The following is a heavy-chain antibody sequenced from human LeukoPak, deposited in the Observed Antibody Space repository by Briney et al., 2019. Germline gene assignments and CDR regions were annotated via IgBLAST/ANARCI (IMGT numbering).Heavy chain of an antibody. J-gene: IGHJ5*02. CDR2: IYYSGST. D-gene: IGHD3-16*01. CDR1: GGSISSSSYY. V-gene: IGHV4-39*01. Sequence: SETLSLICTVSGGSISSSSYYWGWIRQPPGKGLEWIGSIYYSGSTYYNPSLKSRVTISVDTSKNQFSLKLGSVTAADTAVYYCARRPYGVNWFDPWGQGTLVTVSS. CDR3: ARRPYGVNWFDP.